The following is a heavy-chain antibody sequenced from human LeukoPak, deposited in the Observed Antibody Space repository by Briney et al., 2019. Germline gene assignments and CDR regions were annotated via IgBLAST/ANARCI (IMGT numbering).Heavy chain of an antibody. CDR2: ISSGSSYI. J-gene: IGHJ6*04. Sequence: GGSLRLSCAASGFTFSSYSMNWVRQAPGKGLEWVSPISSGSSYIYYADSVKGRFTISRDNAKNSLYLQMNSLRAEDTAVYYCARGMGDYVYYYYGMDVWGKGTTVTVSS. CDR3: ARGMGDYVYYYYGMDV. V-gene: IGHV3-21*01. CDR1: GFTFSSYS. D-gene: IGHD4-17*01.